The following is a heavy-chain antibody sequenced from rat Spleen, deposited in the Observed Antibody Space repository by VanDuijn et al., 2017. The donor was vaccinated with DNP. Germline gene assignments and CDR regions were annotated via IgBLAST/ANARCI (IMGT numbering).Heavy chain of an antibody. CDR2: IPGSGGTT. CDR1: GFTFNNYW. J-gene: IGHJ1*01. D-gene: IGHD1-1*01. CDR3: ARGSTTVDYWYFDF. Sequence: EVQLVESGGGLAQPGRSLKLSCVASGFTFNNYWMAWIRQVPGKGLEWVASIPGSGGTTYYPDSVKGRFTISRDNAKNTLYLQMNSLRSEDTATYYCARGSTTVDYWYFDFWGPGTMVTVSS. V-gene: IGHV5-31*01.